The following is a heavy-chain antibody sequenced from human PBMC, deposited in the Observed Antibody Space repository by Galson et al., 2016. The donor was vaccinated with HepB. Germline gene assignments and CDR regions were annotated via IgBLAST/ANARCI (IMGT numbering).Heavy chain of an antibody. CDR3: AKDLWLRGYHYLDY. Sequence: SLRLSCAGSEFTFSSYAMSWVRQAPGKGLEWVSAIRGSGDSTYYADSVKGRFTISRDNSKNTLHLQMNSVRAEDTAVYYCAKDLWLRGYHYLDYGGHGTLVTVSS. CDR2: IRGSGDST. J-gene: IGHJ4*01. D-gene: IGHD2-15*01. CDR1: EFTFSSYA. V-gene: IGHV3-23*01.